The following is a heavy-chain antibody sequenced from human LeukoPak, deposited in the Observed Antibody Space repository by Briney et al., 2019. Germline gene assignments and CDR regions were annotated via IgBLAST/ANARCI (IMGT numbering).Heavy chain of an antibody. CDR3: ARGGSGTYYHY. J-gene: IGHJ4*02. CDR2: VYYSGST. CDR1: GGSITSYH. V-gene: IGHV4-59*01. D-gene: IGHD1-26*01. Sequence: PSETLSLTCTVSGGSITSYHYSWIRQPPGKGLEWIGYVYYSGSTNYNPSLKSRVTISVDTSKNQFSLKLSSVTAADTAVYYCARGGSGTYYHYWGQGTLVTVSS.